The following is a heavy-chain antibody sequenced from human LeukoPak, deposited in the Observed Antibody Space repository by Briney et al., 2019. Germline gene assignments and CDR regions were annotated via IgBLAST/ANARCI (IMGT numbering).Heavy chain of an antibody. CDR1: GGTFSSYA. V-gene: IGHV1-69*05. CDR3: ARDKGLRLGELSFYY. D-gene: IGHD3-16*02. J-gene: IGHJ4*02. CDR2: IIPIFGTA. Sequence: SVKVSCKASGGTFSSYAISWVRQAPGQGLEWMGRIIPIFGTANYAQKFQGRVTITTDESTSTAYMELSSLRSEDTAVYYCARDKGLRLGELSFYYWGQGTMVTVSS.